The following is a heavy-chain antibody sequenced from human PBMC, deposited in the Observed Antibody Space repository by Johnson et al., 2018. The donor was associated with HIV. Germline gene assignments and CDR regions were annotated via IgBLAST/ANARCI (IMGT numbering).Heavy chain of an antibody. CDR3: AKGGGSSWSDAVEI. CDR2: IRYDGSNK. Sequence: QMLLVESGGGVVQPGGSLRLSCAASGLTFSSYGMHWVRQAPGKGLEWVAFIRYDGSNKYYADSVKGRFTISRDNSKNTLYLQMNSLRAEDTAVYYCAKGGGSSWSDAVEIWGKGTMVTVSS. D-gene: IGHD6-13*01. J-gene: IGHJ3*02. CDR1: GLTFSSYG. V-gene: IGHV3-30*02.